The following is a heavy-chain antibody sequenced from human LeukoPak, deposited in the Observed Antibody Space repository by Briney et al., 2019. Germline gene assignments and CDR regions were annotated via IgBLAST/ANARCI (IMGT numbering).Heavy chain of an antibody. V-gene: IGHV3-23*01. CDR3: AKGHRLCTRGNCNSQVDY. Sequence: GGSLRLSCAASGFAFSSQAMGWVRQAPGKGLEWVSVISDSGSITYYADSVKGRFTISRDNSKNTLFLQMNSLRAEDTAVYYCAKGHRLCTRGNCNSQVDYWGHGTLVIVSS. D-gene: IGHD2-15*01. CDR2: ISDSGSIT. CDR1: GFAFSSQA. J-gene: IGHJ4*01.